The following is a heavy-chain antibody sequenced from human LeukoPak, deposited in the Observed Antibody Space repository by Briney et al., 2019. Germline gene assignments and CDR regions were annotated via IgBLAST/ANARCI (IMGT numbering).Heavy chain of an antibody. CDR3: ARYYIEGRCFDY. V-gene: IGHV1-2*02. D-gene: IGHD3-10*01. CDR2: MNPNSGAT. Sequence: ASVKVSCKASGNTFTGKYMHWVRQAPGHGLEWLGWMNPNSGATNYAQKFQGRVTMTRDTSIRTAYMELSRLRSDDTAMYYCARYYIEGRCFDYWGQGTLVTVSS. J-gene: IGHJ4*02. CDR1: GNTFTGKY.